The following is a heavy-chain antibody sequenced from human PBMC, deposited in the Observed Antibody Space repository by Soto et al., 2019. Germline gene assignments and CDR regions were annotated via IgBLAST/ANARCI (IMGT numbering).Heavy chain of an antibody. D-gene: IGHD3-3*01. V-gene: IGHV3-7*03. CDR3: AKDLRDYDLWSGLYYYAMDV. J-gene: IGHJ6*02. CDR1: GFAFSSYW. CDR2: IKQDGSEI. Sequence: EVQLVESGGGLVQPGGSLRLSCAASGFAFSSYWMNWVRQAPGTGLEWVASIKQDGSEIYYVDSVKGRFTISRDNAKNSLSMQMRSRSAEDTAVNYCAKDLRDYDLWSGLYYYAMDVWGQGTTVTVSS.